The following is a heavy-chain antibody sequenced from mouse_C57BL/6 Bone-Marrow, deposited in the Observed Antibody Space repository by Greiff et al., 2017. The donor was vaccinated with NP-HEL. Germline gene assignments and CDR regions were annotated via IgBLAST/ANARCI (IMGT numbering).Heavy chain of an antibody. CDR1: GFTFSDYY. D-gene: IGHD1-1*02. CDR3: ARLYGGGYFDV. J-gene: IGHJ1*03. CDR2: ISNGGGST. V-gene: IGHV5-12*01. Sequence: EVQGVESGGGLVQPGGSLKLSCAASGFTFSDYYMYWVRQTPEKRLEWVAYISNGGGSTYYPDTVKGRFTISRDNAKNTLYLQMSRLKSEDTAMYYCARLYGGGYFDVWGTGTTVTVSS.